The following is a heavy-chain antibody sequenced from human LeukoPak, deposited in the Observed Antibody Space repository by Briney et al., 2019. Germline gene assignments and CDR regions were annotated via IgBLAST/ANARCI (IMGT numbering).Heavy chain of an antibody. CDR1: GGSISSYY. V-gene: IGHV4-59*01. D-gene: IGHD3-22*01. Sequence: PSETLSLTCTVSGGSISSYYWSWIRQSPGKGLEWIGYIYYSGSTSYNPSLKSRVTISVDTSKNQFSLKLSSVTAADTAVYYCARENYDSSGYYLDYWGQGTLVTVSS. CDR3: ARENYDSSGYYLDY. CDR2: IYYSGST. J-gene: IGHJ4*02.